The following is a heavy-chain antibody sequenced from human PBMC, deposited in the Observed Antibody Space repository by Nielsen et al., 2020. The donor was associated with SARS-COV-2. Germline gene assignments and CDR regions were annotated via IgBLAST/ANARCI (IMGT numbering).Heavy chain of an antibody. D-gene: IGHD3-3*01. CDR2: INPSGPGT. J-gene: IGHJ6*03. CDR3: AGGADFWSGTQRYYMDV. Sequence: WGSLRLSCSASGFTFSSTWMDWVRQAPGQGLVWVSRINPSGPGTAYADPVKGRFAVPRANAGNTVVLQIHSLRVEDTAVYYCAGGADFWSGTQRYYMDVWGKGTTVTVSS. CDR1: GFTFSSTW. V-gene: IGHV3-74*01.